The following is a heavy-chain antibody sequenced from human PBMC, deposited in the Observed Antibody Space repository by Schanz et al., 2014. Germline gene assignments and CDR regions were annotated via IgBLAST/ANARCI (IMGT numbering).Heavy chain of an antibody. Sequence: QVQLVQSGAEVKKPGASVRVSCKASGYTFTTYAMSWVRQAPGQRLEWMGWINTGSGDTKYSQNFQGRVTITRDTSASTAYMELSSLRSEDTAVYSCARGIGGYGANNYFDYWGRGTLVTVSS. D-gene: IGHD5-12*01. CDR2: INTGSGDT. V-gene: IGHV1-3*04. CDR1: GYTFTTYA. J-gene: IGHJ4*02. CDR3: ARGIGGYGANNYFDY.